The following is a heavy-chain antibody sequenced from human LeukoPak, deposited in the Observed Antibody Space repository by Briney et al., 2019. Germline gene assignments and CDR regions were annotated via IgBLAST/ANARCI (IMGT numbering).Heavy chain of an antibody. CDR3: AKGKINHDGAFDI. CDR2: ISDSGGST. Sequence: GGSLRLACAASGFKFDAYPMSWVRQAPGEGLEWVSSISDSGGSTHYAESVRGRFSLSRDNFEKTLHLQMTRLRAEDTAVYYCAKGKINHDGAFDIWGQGTRVIVAS. D-gene: IGHD1-14*01. V-gene: IGHV3-23*01. CDR1: GFKFDAYP. J-gene: IGHJ3*02.